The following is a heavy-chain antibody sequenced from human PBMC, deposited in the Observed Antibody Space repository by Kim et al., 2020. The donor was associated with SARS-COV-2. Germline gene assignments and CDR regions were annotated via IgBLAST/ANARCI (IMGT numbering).Heavy chain of an antibody. CDR1: GFTFSSYA. CDR3: ARVLDYYDSSGYRIYWYFRL. CDR2: ISYDGSNK. Sequence: GGSLRLSCAASGFTFSSYAMHWVRQAPGKGLECVAVISYDGSNKYYADSVKGRFTISRDNSKNTLYLQMNSLRAEDTAVYYCARVLDYYDSSGYRIYWYFRLWGRGTLGTGSP. D-gene: IGHD3-22*01. J-gene: IGHJ2*01. V-gene: IGHV3-30-3*01.